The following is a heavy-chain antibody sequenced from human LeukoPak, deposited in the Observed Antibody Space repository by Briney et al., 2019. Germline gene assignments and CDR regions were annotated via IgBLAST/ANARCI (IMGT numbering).Heavy chain of an antibody. CDR1: GFTFSSYW. J-gene: IGHJ4*02. V-gene: IGHV3-7*01. CDR3: ASLGATRKFDC. CDR2: IKQDGSEK. D-gene: IGHD1-26*01. Sequence: GGSLRLSCAASGFTFSSYWMSWVRQAPGKGLEWVANIKQDGSEKYYVDSVKGRFTISRDNAKNSLYLQMNSLRAEDTAVYYCASLGATRKFDCWGQGTLVTVSS.